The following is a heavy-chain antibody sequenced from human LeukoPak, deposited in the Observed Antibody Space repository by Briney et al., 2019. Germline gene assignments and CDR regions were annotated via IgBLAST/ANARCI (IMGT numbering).Heavy chain of an antibody. J-gene: IGHJ4*02. CDR1: GFTFSSYG. CDR3: AKDFIVLVPAVDY. Sequence: GGSLRLSCAASGFTFSSYGMHWVRQAPGKGLEWVAFIRYDGSNKYYADSVKGRFTISRDNSKNTPSLQMNSLRAEDTAVYYCAKDFIVLVPAVDYWGQGTLVTVSS. D-gene: IGHD2-2*01. CDR2: IRYDGSNK. V-gene: IGHV3-30*02.